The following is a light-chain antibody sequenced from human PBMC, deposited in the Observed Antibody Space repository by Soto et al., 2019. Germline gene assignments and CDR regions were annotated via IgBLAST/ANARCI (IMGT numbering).Light chain of an antibody. V-gene: IGLV3-21*02. Sequence: SYELTQPPSVSVAPGQTARITCGGSKLGSESVHWYRQKPGQAPVLVVYDDSDRPSAIPDRFSGSNAGHTATLTINRVEAGDEADYYCQVWDSSDNHVVFGGGTKLTVL. CDR3: QVWDSSDNHVV. CDR1: KLGSES. J-gene: IGLJ3*02. CDR2: DDS.